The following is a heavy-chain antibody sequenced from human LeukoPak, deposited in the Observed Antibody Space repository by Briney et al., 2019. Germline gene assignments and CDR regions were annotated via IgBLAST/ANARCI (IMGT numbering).Heavy chain of an antibody. CDR2: ISVSAGST. V-gene: IGHV3-23*01. Sequence: GGSLRLSCAASGFPFSTYAMSWVRQAPGKGLEWVSAISVSAGSTYYADSVKGRFTISRDNSKNTLYLQMNSLRAEDTAVYYCATGSVRYSASWYSQEGDYWGQGTLVTVYS. CDR3: ATGSVRYSASWYSQEGDY. D-gene: IGHD6-13*01. CDR1: GFPFSTYA. J-gene: IGHJ4*02.